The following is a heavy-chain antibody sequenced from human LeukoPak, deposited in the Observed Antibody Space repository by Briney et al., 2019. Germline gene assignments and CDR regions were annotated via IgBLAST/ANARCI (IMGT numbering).Heavy chain of an antibody. D-gene: IGHD3-10*01. J-gene: IGHJ5*02. CDR2: ISAYNGNT. CDR3: ARDTGYYGSGSYYNSWFDP. V-gene: IGHV1-18*01. CDR1: GYTFTSYG. Sequence: ASVKVSCKASGYTFTSYGISWVRQAPGQGLEWMGWISAYNGNTNYAQKLQGRVTMTTDTSTSIAYMELRSLRSDDTAVYYCARDTGYYGSGSYYNSWFDPWGQGTLVTVSS.